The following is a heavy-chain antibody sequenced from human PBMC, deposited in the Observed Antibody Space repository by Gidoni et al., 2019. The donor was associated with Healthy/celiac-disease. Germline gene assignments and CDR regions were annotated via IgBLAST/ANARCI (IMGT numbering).Heavy chain of an antibody. Sequence: QVQLVQSGAEGKKPGSSVKVSCTASGYTFTSYGISWVRQAPGQGLEWMGWISAYNGNTNYAQKLQGRVTMTTDTSTSTADMELRSLRSDDTAVYYCARVVGYYDILTGYYTAGAFDIWGQGTMVTVSS. CDR3: ARVVGYYDILTGYYTAGAFDI. J-gene: IGHJ3*02. CDR2: ISAYNGNT. CDR1: GYTFTSYG. V-gene: IGHV1-18*01. D-gene: IGHD3-9*01.